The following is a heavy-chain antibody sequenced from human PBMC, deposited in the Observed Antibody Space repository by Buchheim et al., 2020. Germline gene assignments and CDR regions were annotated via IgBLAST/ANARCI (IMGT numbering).Heavy chain of an antibody. D-gene: IGHD2-2*01. J-gene: IGHJ4*02. CDR3: VRDREPVSNSRNFDY. Sequence: EVQLVESGGGPVQPGGSLRLSCAASGFTFSHYWMHWVRQGPGKGLVWVSRINSDGSSATYADAVKGRFTVPRDNAKNTLSLQMNSLRAEDTAVYYCVRDREPVSNSRNFDYWGPGTL. V-gene: IGHV3-74*01. CDR2: INSDGSSA. CDR1: GFTFSHYW.